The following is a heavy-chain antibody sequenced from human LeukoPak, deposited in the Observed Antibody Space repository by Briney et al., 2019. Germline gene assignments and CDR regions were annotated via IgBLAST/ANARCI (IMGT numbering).Heavy chain of an antibody. CDR2: IYSGGST. CDR3: ARENTGSNRDFDY. Sequence: SETLSLTCTVSGGSISSYYWSWIRQPAGKGLEWIGRIYSGGSTNYNPSLKSRVTMSVDSSNNQFSLKLSSVTAADTAEFYCARENTGSNRDFDYWGQGTLVTVSS. V-gene: IGHV4-4*07. J-gene: IGHJ4*02. D-gene: IGHD1-26*01. CDR1: GGSISSYY.